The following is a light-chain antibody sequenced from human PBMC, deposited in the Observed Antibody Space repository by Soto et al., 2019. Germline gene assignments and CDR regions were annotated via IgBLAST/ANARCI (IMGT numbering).Light chain of an antibody. V-gene: IGKV3-15*01. J-gene: IGKJ4*01. Sequence: EIVMTQSPATVSVSPGERATLSCRASQSVSSNLAWYQQKPGQAPRLLIYDASTRATGIPARFSGSGSGTEFTLTISSLQSEDFAVYYCQQYNNWPLTFGGGTKVDIK. CDR2: DAS. CDR1: QSVSSN. CDR3: QQYNNWPLT.